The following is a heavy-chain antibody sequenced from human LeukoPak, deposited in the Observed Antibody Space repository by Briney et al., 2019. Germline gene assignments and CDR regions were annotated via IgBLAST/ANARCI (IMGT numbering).Heavy chain of an antibody. D-gene: IGHD6-13*01. CDR1: GDSIRSYY. J-gene: IGHJ4*02. Sequence: SETLSLTCTVSGDSIRSYYWSWLRQPPGKGLEWIGYIYYSGSTNYNPSLKTRVTISVDTSKNQFSLKLNSVTAADTAVYYCARDQTATGLFDYWGQGTLVTVSS. V-gene: IGHV4-59*01. CDR3: ARDQTATGLFDY. CDR2: IYYSGST.